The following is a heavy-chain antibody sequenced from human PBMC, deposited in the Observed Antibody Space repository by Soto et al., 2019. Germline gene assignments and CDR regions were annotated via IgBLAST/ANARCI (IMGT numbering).Heavy chain of an antibody. J-gene: IGHJ4*02. CDR1: GGSISSGGYY. D-gene: IGHD3-10*01. CDR3: ARHSPLGSGSYPFDY. V-gene: IGHV4-61*08. CDR2: IYYSGSA. Sequence: SETLSLTCTVSGGSISSGGYYWSWIRQHPGKGLEWVGYIYYSGSASYNPSLESRVTISVDTSKNQFSLKLSSVTAADTAMYYCARHSPLGSGSYPFDYWDQGTLVTVSS.